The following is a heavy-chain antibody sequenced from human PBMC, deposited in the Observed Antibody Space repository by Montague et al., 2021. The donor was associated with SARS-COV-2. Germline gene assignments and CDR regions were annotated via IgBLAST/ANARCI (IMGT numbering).Heavy chain of an antibody. CDR2: MYYSGST. CDR3: ARDFDY. J-gene: IGHJ4*02. Sequence: SETLSLTCTVSGGSISSYSWSWIRQPPGKGLEWIGYMYYSGSTNYNPSLKSRVTLSVDTSKNQFSLKLTSVTAADMAVYYCARDFDYWGQGTLVTVSS. V-gene: IGHV4-59*13. CDR1: GGSISSYS.